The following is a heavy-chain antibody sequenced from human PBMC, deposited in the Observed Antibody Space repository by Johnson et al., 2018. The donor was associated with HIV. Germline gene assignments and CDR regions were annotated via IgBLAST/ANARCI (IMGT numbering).Heavy chain of an antibody. Sequence: VESGGGVVQPGGSLRLSCAASGFTFDDYAMHWVRQAPGKGLEWVSGISWNSGSIGYADSVKGRFTISIDNSKNTLYLQMNSLRGEDTAVYYCAKGPILDDGFDIWGQGTMVTVSS. V-gene: IGHV3-9*01. CDR2: ISWNSGSI. CDR1: GFTFDDYA. D-gene: IGHD3-3*01. J-gene: IGHJ3*02. CDR3: AKGPILDDGFDI.